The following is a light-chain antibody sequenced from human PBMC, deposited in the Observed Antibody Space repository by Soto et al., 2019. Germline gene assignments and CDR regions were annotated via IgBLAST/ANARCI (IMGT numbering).Light chain of an antibody. CDR3: SSYAGINNVS. Sequence: QSALTQPPSASGSPGQAVTISCTGTTSDVGGYDYVSWYQHQSGKAPKLMIYDVTKRPSGVPNRFSGSKSGNTASLTVSGLQAGDEADYYCSSYAGINNVSFGAGTKLTVL. CDR2: DVT. CDR1: TSDVGGYDY. J-gene: IGLJ2*01. V-gene: IGLV2-8*01.